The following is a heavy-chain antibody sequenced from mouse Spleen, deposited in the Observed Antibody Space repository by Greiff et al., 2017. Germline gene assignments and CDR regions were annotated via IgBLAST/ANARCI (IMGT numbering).Heavy chain of an antibody. D-gene: IGHD2-4*01. Sequence: EVKVEESGGGLVQPGGSMKLSCVASGFTFSNYWMNWVRQSPEKGLEWVAQIRLKSDNYATHYAESVKGRFTISRDDSKSSVYLQMNNLRAEDTGIYYCTRIYYDYDGYFDYWGQGTTLTVSS. CDR3: TRIYYDYDGYFDY. CDR2: IRLKSDNYAT. CDR1: GFTFSNYW. J-gene: IGHJ2*01. V-gene: IGHV6-3*01.